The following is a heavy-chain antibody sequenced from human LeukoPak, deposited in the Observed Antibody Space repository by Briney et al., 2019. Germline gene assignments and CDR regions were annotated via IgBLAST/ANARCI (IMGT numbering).Heavy chain of an antibody. D-gene: IGHD4-11*01. CDR2: IWYDGSNK. Sequence: GGSLRLSCAASGFTFSSYGMHWVRQAPGKGLEWVAVIWYDGSNKYYADSVKGRFTISRDNSKNTLYLQMNSLRAEDTAVYYCARDSYSNYFWFDPWGQGTLVTVSS. J-gene: IGHJ5*02. CDR3: ARDSYSNYFWFDP. V-gene: IGHV3-33*08. CDR1: GFTFSSYG.